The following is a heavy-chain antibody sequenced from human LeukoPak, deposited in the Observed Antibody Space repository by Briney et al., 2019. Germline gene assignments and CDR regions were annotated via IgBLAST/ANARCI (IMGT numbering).Heavy chain of an antibody. D-gene: IGHD6-13*01. CDR3: ARGDGYSARAEYLQH. CDR1: GFTFSSYG. Sequence: GGSLRLSCTASGFTFSSYGMHWVRQAPGKGLEWVAVIWYDGNGEFYADSVKGRFTISRDNSKNTLYLQMNRLKEEDTAVYYCARGDGYSARAEYLQHWGQGTLVTVSS. V-gene: IGHV3-33*01. CDR2: IWYDGNGE. J-gene: IGHJ1*01.